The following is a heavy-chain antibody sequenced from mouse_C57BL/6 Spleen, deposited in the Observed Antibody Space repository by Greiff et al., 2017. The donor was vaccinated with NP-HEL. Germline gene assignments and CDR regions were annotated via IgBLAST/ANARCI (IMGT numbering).Heavy chain of an antibody. CDR2: INPNYGTT. CDR1: GYSFTDYN. V-gene: IGHV1-39*01. Sequence: EVQLQQSGPELVMPGASVKISCKASGYSFTDYNMNWVKQSNGKSLEWIGVINPNYGTTSYNQKFKGKATLTVDQSYSTAYMQLNSLTSEDSAVFYWARGVGDDYDVRGNFEVWGTGTTVTVAS. CDR3: ARGVGDDYDVRGNFEV. D-gene: IGHD2-4*01. J-gene: IGHJ1*03.